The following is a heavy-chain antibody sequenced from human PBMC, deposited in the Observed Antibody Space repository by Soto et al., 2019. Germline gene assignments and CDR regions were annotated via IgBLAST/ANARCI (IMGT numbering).Heavy chain of an antibody. CDR3: ARDRGPSSGYYPYWFDP. CDR1: GGTFSSYA. CDR2: IIPIFGTA. D-gene: IGHD3-22*01. J-gene: IGHJ5*02. V-gene: IGHV1-69*12. Sequence: QVQLVQSGAEVKKPGSSVKVSCKASGGTFSSYAITWVRQAPGQGLEWMGGIIPIFGTANYAQKFQGRVTITADESTSTAYMELSSLRAEDTALYYCARDRGPSSGYYPYWFDPWGQGTLDTVSS.